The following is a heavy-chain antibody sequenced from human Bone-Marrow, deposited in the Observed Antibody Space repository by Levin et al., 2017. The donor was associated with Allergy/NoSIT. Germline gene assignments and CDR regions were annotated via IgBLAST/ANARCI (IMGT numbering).Heavy chain of an antibody. Sequence: GESLKISCAASGFTFSNAWMSWVRQAPGKGLEWVGRIKSKTDGGTTDYAAPVKGRFTISRDDSKNTLYLQMNSLKTEDTAVYYCTTAGDGSGSYYFDYWGQGTLVTVSS. CDR1: GFTFSNAW. CDR3: TTAGDGSGSYYFDY. CDR2: IKSKTDGGTT. V-gene: IGHV3-15*01. J-gene: IGHJ4*02. D-gene: IGHD3-10*01.